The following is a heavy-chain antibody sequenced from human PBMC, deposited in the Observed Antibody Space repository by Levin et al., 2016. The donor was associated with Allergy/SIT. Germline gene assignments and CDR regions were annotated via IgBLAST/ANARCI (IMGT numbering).Heavy chain of an antibody. CDR2: IRSRAYGGTT. V-gene: IGHV3-49*02. D-gene: IGHD2-15*01. J-gene: IGHJ4*01. Sequence: WIRQPPGKGLEWVGFIRSRAYGGTTEYAASVEGRFTISRDDSKRVAYLHMNSLKTEDTAVYYCSDWGLLGYCYGGDCYSGGFWGHGTQVTVSS. CDR3: SDWGLLGYCYGGDCYSGGF.